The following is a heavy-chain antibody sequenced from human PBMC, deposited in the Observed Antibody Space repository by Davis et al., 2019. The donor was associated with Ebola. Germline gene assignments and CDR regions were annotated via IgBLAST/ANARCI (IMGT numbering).Heavy chain of an antibody. CDR1: GDSVSRNSAA. CDR2: TYYRSKWYN. CDR3: ARGSHNSGWY. D-gene: IGHD6-19*01. J-gene: IGHJ4*02. Sequence: HSQTLSLTCAISGDSVSRNSAAWHWIRQSPSRGLEWLGRTYYRSKWYNDYAIAVKSRITINPDTSKNQFSLQLNSVTPEDTAVYYCARGSHNSGWYWGQGTLVTVSS. V-gene: IGHV6-1*01.